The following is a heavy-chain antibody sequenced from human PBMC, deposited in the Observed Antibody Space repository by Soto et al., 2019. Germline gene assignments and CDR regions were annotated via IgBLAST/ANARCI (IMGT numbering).Heavy chain of an antibody. D-gene: IGHD1-1*01. CDR1: GDSITPSARL. CDR3: ARHDHGSYTINGFDV. CDR2: ISYSGTT. J-gene: IGHJ3*01. V-gene: IGHV4-39*01. Sequence: SDTLSLPCNYSGDSITPSARLCAWIRQPPGKGLEWIGTISYSGTTFYNPSLKTRITISVDSSKNQFSLSLVSVTAADTAIYYCARHDHGSYTINGFDVWGQGTMVT.